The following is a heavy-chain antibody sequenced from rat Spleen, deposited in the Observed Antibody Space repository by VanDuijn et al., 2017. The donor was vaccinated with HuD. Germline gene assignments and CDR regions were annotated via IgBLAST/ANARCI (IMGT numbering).Heavy chain of an antibody. Sequence: EVQLVESDGGLVQPGTSLKLSCAASGFSFSDYSMAWVRQAPTRGLEWVSTISHEGSDTYYRDSVTGRFTVSRDNAKSTLYLQMDSLRSEDTATYYCARHSNWGFDYWGQGVMVTVSS. D-gene: IGHD5-1*01. V-gene: IGHV5-29*01. CDR3: ARHSNWGFDY. CDR2: ISHEGSDT. J-gene: IGHJ2*01. CDR1: GFSFSDYS.